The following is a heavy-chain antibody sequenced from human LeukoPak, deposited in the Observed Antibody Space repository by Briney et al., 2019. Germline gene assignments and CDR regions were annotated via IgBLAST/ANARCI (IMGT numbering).Heavy chain of an antibody. CDR3: ARILTRGYCSGGSCYSYRFDP. J-gene: IGHJ5*02. CDR1: GFTFSSYA. V-gene: IGHV3-23*01. D-gene: IGHD2-15*01. CDR2: ISGSGGST. Sequence: GGSLRLSCAASGFTFSSYAISWVRQAPGKGLEWVSAISGSGGSTYYADSVKGRFTISRDNSKNTLYLQMNSLRAEDTAVYYCARILTRGYCSGGSCYSYRFDPWGQGTLVTVSS.